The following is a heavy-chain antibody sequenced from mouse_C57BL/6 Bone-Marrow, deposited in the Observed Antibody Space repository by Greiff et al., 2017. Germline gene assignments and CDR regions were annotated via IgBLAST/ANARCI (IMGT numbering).Heavy chain of an antibody. CDR3: ARKEDYPWYFDV. D-gene: IGHD2-4*01. J-gene: IGHJ1*03. CDR1: GFTFSSYG. Sequence: EVQLVESGGDLVKPGGSLKLSCAASGFTFSSYGMSWVRQTPDKRLEWVATISSGGSYTYYPDSVKGRFTISRDNAKKTLYLQMSSLKSEDTAMYYCARKEDYPWYFDVWGTGTTVTVSS. V-gene: IGHV5-6*01. CDR2: ISSGGSYT.